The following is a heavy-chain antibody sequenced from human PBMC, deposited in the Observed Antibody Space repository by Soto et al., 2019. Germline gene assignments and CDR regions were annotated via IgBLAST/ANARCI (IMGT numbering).Heavy chain of an antibody. Sequence: GGSLRLSCAASGFTFSSYAMSWVRQAPGKGLEWVSAISGSGGSTYYADSVKGRFTISRDNSKNTLYLQMNSLRAEDTAVYYCAKSRYYYGSGGDYGMDVWGQGTTVTVSS. CDR2: ISGSGGST. CDR3: AKSRYYYGSGGDYGMDV. CDR1: GFTFSSYA. J-gene: IGHJ6*02. V-gene: IGHV3-23*01. D-gene: IGHD3-10*01.